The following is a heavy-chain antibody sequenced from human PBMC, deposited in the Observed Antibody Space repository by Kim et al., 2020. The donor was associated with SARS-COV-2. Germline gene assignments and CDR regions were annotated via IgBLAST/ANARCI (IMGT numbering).Heavy chain of an antibody. CDR2: IYYSGST. CDR3: ARHRRDWLQLSPYYFD. Sequence: SETLSLTCTVSGGSISSSSYYWGWIRQPPGKGLEWIGSIYYSGSTYYNPSLKSRVTISVDTSKNQFSLKLSSVTAAATAVYSCARHRRDWLQLSPYYFD. D-gene: IGHD5-12*01. V-gene: IGHV4-39*01. J-gene: IGHJ4*01. CDR1: GGSISSSSYY.